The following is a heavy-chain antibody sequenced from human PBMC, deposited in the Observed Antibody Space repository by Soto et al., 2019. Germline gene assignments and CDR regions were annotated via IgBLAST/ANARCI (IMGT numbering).Heavy chain of an antibody. CDR2: VFPSGNT. V-gene: IGHV4-38-2*01. J-gene: IGHJ5*02. D-gene: IGHD6-25*01. CDR1: AHSVIGDFY. Sequence: PSETLSLTWPVSAHSVIGDFYWGFVRQSPGKGLEWIGSVFPSGNTYYNPSFKNRVAIATDTAKNQVSLQVTSVTDADTALYYCVGYTASRNWFDPWGQGTLVTVPS. CDR3: VGYTASRNWFDP.